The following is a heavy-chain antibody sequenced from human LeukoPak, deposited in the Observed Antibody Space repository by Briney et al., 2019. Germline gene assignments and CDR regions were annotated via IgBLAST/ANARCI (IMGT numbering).Heavy chain of an antibody. V-gene: IGHV3-7*01. CDR3: ARDRGYSGGYFDY. J-gene: IGHJ4*02. Sequence: GGSLRLSCAASGFTFSSYAMHWVRQAPGKGLEWVANIKQDGSEKYYVDSVKGRFTISRDNAKNSLYLQMNSLRAEDTAVYYCARDRGYSGGYFDYWGQGTLVTVSS. CDR1: GFTFSSYA. D-gene: IGHD5-12*01. CDR2: IKQDGSEK.